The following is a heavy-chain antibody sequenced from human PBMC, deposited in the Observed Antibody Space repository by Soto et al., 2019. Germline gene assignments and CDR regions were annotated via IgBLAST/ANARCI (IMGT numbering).Heavy chain of an antibody. J-gene: IGHJ4*02. V-gene: IGHV4-34*01. Sequence: AETLSLTCDVYGGSFSCYYWTWIRQPPGKGLEWIGEMNRSGGINYNPSLKSRVTISVDTSKNQFSLKLASVTAADTAVYYCARWATYWGQGILVTVSS. CDR1: GGSFSCYY. CDR2: MNRSGGI. CDR3: ARWATY. D-gene: IGHD1-1*01.